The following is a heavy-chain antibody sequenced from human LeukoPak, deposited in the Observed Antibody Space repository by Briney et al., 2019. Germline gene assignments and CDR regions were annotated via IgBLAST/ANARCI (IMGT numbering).Heavy chain of an antibody. D-gene: IGHD3-10*01. V-gene: IGHV1-18*01. CDR1: GYTFSSYG. CDR2: ISAYNGNT. J-gene: IGHJ3*02. Sequence: GASLKISCKASGYTFSSYGISWVRQAPGQRLEWMGWISAYNGNTNYAQKFQGRVTMITDTSTSTAYMELRSLRSDDTAVYYCARDGFFGSGIVGAFDIWGQGTMVTVSS. CDR3: ARDGFFGSGIVGAFDI.